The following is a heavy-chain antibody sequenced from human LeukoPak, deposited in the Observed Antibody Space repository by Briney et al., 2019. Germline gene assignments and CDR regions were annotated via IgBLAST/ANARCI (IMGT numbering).Heavy chain of an antibody. CDR2: IYYSGST. Sequence: SETLTLTCTASGVSISSYYWSWLRQAPGKGLEWIGYIYYSGSTNYNPSLKSRVTISVDTSKNQFSLKLSSVTAADTAVYYCARGRAGITIFGGPTQPIDYWGQGTLVTVSS. CDR3: ARGRAGITIFGGPTQPIDY. D-gene: IGHD3-3*01. V-gene: IGHV4-59*01. CDR1: GVSISSYY. J-gene: IGHJ4*02.